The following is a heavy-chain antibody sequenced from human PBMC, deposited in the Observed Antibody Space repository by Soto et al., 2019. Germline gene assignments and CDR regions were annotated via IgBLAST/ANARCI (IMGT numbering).Heavy chain of an antibody. V-gene: IGHV3-15*01. CDR3: TSNAAAKVGTLSY. Sequence: GGSLRLSCAASGFTFNNARMSWVRQAPGKRLDWVGRIDGGKTDFAAPVEGRFTFSRDDSRNTLFLQMNSLKTEDTGVYYCTSNAAAKVGTLSYWGQGTLVTVSS. CDR1: GFTFNNAR. CDR2: IDGGKT. J-gene: IGHJ4*02. D-gene: IGHD1-26*01.